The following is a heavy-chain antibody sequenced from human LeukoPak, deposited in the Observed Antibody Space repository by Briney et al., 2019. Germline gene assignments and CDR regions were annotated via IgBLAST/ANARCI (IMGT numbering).Heavy chain of an antibody. V-gene: IGHV3-30-3*01. CDR2: ISYDGSNK. D-gene: IGHD4-17*01. CDR1: GFTFSSYA. CDR3: AKQYGDYFSY. Sequence: LTGGSLRLSCAASGFTFSSYAMHWVRQAPGKGLEWVAVISYDGSNKYYADSVKGRFTISSDNSKNTLYLQMNSLRAEDTAVYYCAKQYGDYFSYWGQGTLVTVSS. J-gene: IGHJ4*02.